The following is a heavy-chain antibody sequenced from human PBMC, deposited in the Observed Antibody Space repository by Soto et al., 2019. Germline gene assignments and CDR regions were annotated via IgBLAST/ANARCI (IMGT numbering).Heavy chain of an antibody. CDR1: GYTFTSYA. D-gene: IGHD5-18*01. CDR3: ARGGSGYSYGLGY. CDR2: INAGNGNT. Sequence: QVQLVQSGAEVKKPGASVKVSCKASGYTFTSYAMHWVRQAPGQRLEWMGWINAGNGNTKYSQKFQGRVTITRDKPASPAYMELSSLRSEDTAVYYCARGGSGYSYGLGYWGQGTLVTVSS. V-gene: IGHV1-3*01. J-gene: IGHJ4*02.